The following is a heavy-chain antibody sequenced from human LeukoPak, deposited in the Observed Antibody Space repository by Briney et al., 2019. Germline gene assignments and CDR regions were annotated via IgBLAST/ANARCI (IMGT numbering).Heavy chain of an antibody. D-gene: IGHD2/OR15-2a*01. V-gene: IGHV3-74*01. J-gene: IGHJ3*02. CDR2: IDSDGSYI. CDR3: VRENNAFDM. Sequence: GGSLRLXCAASGFTFRSSLMHWVRHTPGKGLLWVSHIDSDGSYIVYADSVKGRFTVSRDNAKNALYLQMNSLRAEDTAVYYCVRENNAFDMWGQGTMVTVSS. CDR1: GFTFRSSL.